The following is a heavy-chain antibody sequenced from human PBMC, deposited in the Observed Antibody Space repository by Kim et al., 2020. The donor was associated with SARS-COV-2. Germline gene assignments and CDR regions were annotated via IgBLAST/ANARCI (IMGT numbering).Heavy chain of an antibody. Sequence: GGSLRLSCAASGFTFSSYSMNWVRQAPGKGLEWVSYISSSSSTIYYADSVKGRFTISRDNAKNSLYLQMNSLRDEDTAVYYCARDRGGPPYDILTAEDYWGQGTLVTVSS. J-gene: IGHJ4*02. CDR2: ISSSSSTI. V-gene: IGHV3-48*02. D-gene: IGHD3-9*01. CDR1: GFTFSSYS. CDR3: ARDRGGPPYDILTAEDY.